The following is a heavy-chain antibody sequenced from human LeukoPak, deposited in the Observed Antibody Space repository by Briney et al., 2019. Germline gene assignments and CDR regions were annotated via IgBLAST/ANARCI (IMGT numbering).Heavy chain of an antibody. CDR3: SREGVITKGWFDP. Sequence: GGSLRLSCAASGFTFSDYYMSWIRQAPGKGLEWVSYTSSSRSYTNYADSVKGRFTISRDNAKNSLYLQMNSLRAEDTAVYYCSREGVITKGWFDPWGQGTLVSVSS. D-gene: IGHD3-22*01. CDR1: GFTFSDYY. J-gene: IGHJ5*02. CDR2: TSSSRSYT. V-gene: IGHV3-11*05.